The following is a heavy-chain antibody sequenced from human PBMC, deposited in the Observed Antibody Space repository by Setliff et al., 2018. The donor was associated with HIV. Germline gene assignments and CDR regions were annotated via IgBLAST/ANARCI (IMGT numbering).Heavy chain of an antibody. Sequence: LSLTCTVSGGSISSGGYFWSWIRQHPGKGLEWIGYIYHTGSTYYNPSLQSRATISIDTFKNQFSLTLRSVTAADTAVYYCARVVYGGDSLGRYFQHWGQGTLVTVSS. CDR3: ARVVYGGDSLGRYFQH. V-gene: IGHV4-31*03. D-gene: IGHD1-20*01. CDR2: IYHTGST. CDR1: GGSISSGGYF. J-gene: IGHJ1*01.